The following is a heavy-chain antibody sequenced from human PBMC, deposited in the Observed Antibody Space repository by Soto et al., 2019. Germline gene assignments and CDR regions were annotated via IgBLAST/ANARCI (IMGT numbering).Heavy chain of an antibody. CDR2: ISSSSSYI. D-gene: IGHD3-10*01. Sequence: LRLSCAASGFTFSSYSMNWVRQAPGKGLEWVSSISSSSSYIYYADSVKGRFTISRDNAKNSLYLQMNSLRAEDTAVYYCARDRFFSSYYYGSGSYYPTAYYYYYGMDVWGQGTTVTVSS. CDR1: GFTFSSYS. J-gene: IGHJ6*02. V-gene: IGHV3-21*01. CDR3: ARDRFFSSYYYGSGSYYPTAYYYYYGMDV.